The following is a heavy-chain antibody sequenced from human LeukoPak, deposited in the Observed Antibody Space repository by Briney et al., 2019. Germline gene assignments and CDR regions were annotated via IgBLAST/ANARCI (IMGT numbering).Heavy chain of an antibody. CDR3: ARTTWLLPDY. Sequence: PSETLSLTCTVSGGSISSSSYYWGWIRQPPWKGLEWIGSIYYSGSTYYNPSLKSRVTISVDTSKNQFSLKLSSVTAADTAVYYCARTTWLLPDYWGQGTLVTVSS. CDR2: IYYSGST. J-gene: IGHJ4*02. D-gene: IGHD3-22*01. CDR1: GGSISSSSYY. V-gene: IGHV4-39*07.